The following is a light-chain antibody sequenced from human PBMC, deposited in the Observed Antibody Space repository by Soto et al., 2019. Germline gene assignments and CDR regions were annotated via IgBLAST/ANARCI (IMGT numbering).Light chain of an antibody. Sequence: VLTQSPGTLSLSPGERATLSCRASESVSNNWLAWYQQKPGQTPRLVIYDTSRRATGIPDRFSGSGSGTDFTLTISRLEPEDFAVYYCQRYDRSKTFGQGTKVESK. V-gene: IGKV3-20*01. CDR1: ESVSNNW. CDR3: QRYDRSKT. CDR2: DTS. J-gene: IGKJ1*01.